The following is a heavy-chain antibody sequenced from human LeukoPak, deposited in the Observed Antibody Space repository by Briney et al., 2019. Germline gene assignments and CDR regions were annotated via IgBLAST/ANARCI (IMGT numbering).Heavy chain of an antibody. CDR2: IKQDGSEK. D-gene: IGHD3-3*01. J-gene: IGHJ4*02. Sequence: PGGSLRLSCAASGFTFSSYWMSWVCQAPGKGLEWVANIKQDGSEKYYVDSVKGRFTISRDNAKNSLYLQMNSLRAEDTAVYYCAREAYYDFWSGEKFDYWGQGTLVTVSS. CDR3: AREAYYDFWSGEKFDY. V-gene: IGHV3-7*01. CDR1: GFTFSSYW.